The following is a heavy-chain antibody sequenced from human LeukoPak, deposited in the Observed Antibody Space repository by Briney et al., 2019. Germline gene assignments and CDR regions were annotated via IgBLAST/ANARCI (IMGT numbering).Heavy chain of an antibody. D-gene: IGHD3-10*01. CDR3: ARVDTMVRGAYNWFDP. CDR1: GGTFSSYA. V-gene: IGHV1-69*13. J-gene: IGHJ5*02. Sequence: SVKVSFKASGGTFSSYAISWVRQAPGQGLEWMGGIIPIFGTANYAQKFQGRVTITADESTGTAYMELSSLRSEDTAVYYCARVDTMVRGAYNWFDPWGQGTLVTVSS. CDR2: IIPIFGTA.